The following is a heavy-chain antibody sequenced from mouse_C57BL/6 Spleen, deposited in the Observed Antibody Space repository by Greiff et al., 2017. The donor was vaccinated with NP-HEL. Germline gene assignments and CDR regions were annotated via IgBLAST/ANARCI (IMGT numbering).Heavy chain of an antibody. V-gene: IGHV8-8*01. CDR2: IWWVDDK. D-gene: IGHD1-1*01. Sequence: VTLKVSGPGILQPSQTLSLTCSFSGFSLSTFGMGVGWIRQPSGKGLEWLAHIWWVDDKYYNPALKSRFTLSKDTPKNPVFLKMANVDTADTATYYCARPYYGSSPAWFAYWGQGTLVTVSA. CDR1: GFSLSTFGMG. J-gene: IGHJ3*01. CDR3: ARPYYGSSPAWFAY.